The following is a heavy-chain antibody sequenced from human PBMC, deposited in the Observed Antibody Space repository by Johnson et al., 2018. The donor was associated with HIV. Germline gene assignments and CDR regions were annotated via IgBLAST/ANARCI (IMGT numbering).Heavy chain of an antibody. CDR2: ISFDGNLK. V-gene: IGHV3-30*03. D-gene: IGHD3-22*01. J-gene: IGHJ3*02. CDR1: GLSFSNFG. CDR3: ARVPTSSGYHDAFDI. Sequence: QLQLVESGGGVVHPGKSLTLSCVASGLSFSNFGIHWVRQAPGKGPEWVAVISFDGNLKKYADSVKGRFTISRDNSKNTLYLQMNSLRAEDTAVYYCARVPTSSGYHDAFDIWGQGTMVTVSS.